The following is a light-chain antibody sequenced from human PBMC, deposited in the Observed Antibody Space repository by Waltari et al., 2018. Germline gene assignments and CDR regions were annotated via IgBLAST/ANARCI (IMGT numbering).Light chain of an antibody. V-gene: IGKV1-6*01. CDR2: AAS. J-gene: IGKJ1*01. Sequence: AIQMTQSPSSLSASIGDRVTIPCRASQGVRNDVGWYQQKPGKAPKLLVYAASTLHIGVPSRFSGSGSDTDFTLTVTSLQPEDFATYYCLQDYSYPRTFGQGTRVEIK. CDR3: LQDYSYPRT. CDR1: QGVRND.